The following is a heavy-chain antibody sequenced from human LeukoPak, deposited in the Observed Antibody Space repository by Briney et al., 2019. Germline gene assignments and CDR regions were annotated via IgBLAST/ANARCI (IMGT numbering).Heavy chain of an antibody. D-gene: IGHD2-21*02. J-gene: IGHJ4*02. CDR2: ITSASGTT. CDR1: GLTFSSYG. Sequence: GGSLRLSCVDSGLTFSSYGMTWVRQTPGKGLEWVSAITSASGTTYYADSVRGRFTISRDNSKNTLYLQMNTLRAEDTAMCYCAVYCSGGCYSGLVWGQGTLVTVSS. V-gene: IGHV3-23*01. CDR3: AVYCSGGCYSGLV.